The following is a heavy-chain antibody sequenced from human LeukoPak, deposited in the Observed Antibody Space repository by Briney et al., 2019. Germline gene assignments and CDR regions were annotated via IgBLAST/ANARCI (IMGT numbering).Heavy chain of an antibody. Sequence: PSETLSLTCAVYGGSFSGYYWSWIRQPPGNGLEWIGEINHSGSTNYNPSLKSRVTISVDTSKNQFSLKLSSVTAADTAVYYCARGIHQYGDYDYAEYFQHWGQGTLVTVSS. V-gene: IGHV4-34*01. J-gene: IGHJ1*01. CDR3: ARGIHQYGDYDYAEYFQH. D-gene: IGHD4-17*01. CDR2: INHSGST. CDR1: GGSFSGYY.